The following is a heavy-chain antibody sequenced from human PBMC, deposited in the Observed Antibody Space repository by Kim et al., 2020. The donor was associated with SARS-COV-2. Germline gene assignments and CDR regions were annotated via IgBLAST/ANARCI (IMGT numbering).Heavy chain of an antibody. CDR2: ISDSGAVT. V-gene: IGHV3-23*01. J-gene: IGHJ3*01. Sequence: GGSRRLSCAASGFTFNNYAMSWVRQTPGKGLEWVSGISDSGAVTKYAESVQGRFTITRDSSKNTLYLEMSSLRAGDTAVYYCAKFSDTSVPPYFDRAFDVWGQGTRVTVSS. CDR3: AKFSDTSVPPYFDRAFDV. D-gene: IGHD3-9*01. CDR1: GFTFNNYA.